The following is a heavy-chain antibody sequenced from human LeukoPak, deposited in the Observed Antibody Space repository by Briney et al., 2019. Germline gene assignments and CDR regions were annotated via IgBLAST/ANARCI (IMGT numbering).Heavy chain of an antibody. J-gene: IGHJ4*02. CDR1: GYIFTDYD. Sequence: GASVKVSCKASGYIFTDYDITWVRQAPGQGLEWMGRVSAHNGDTKYAQNFQGRVTMTTDTSTSTAYMELRSLRSDDTAVYYCVRREYGDYWGLGTLVTVSS. D-gene: IGHD3-10*01. V-gene: IGHV1-18*01. CDR3: VRREYGDY. CDR2: VSAHNGDT.